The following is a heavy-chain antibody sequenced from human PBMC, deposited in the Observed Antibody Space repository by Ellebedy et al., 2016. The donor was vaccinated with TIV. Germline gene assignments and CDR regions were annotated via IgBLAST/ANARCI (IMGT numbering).Heavy chain of an antibody. CDR1: GFTFSNYA. Sequence: PGGSLRLSCAASGFTFSNYAMNWVRQAPGKGLEWVSGISSSGDSTYYADSVKGRFTISRDNSKNTLYLQMNSLRAEDTAVCFCAKDDGYNYGYDAFDVWGQGTMVTVSS. D-gene: IGHD5-18*01. CDR2: ISSSGDST. J-gene: IGHJ3*01. V-gene: IGHV3-23*01. CDR3: AKDDGYNYGYDAFDV.